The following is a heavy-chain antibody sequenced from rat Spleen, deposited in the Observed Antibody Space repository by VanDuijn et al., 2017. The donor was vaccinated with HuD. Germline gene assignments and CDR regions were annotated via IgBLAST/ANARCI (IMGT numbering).Heavy chain of an antibody. V-gene: IGHV5S13*01. Sequence: EVQLVESGGGLVQPGRSLKLSCAASGFTFNAYDMAWVRQAPTKGLEWVASISSGGLDTNYQDSVKGRFTISRENAKNTQYLQMDSLRSEDTATYYCARRGILRPIGGYFDYWGQGVMVTVSS. J-gene: IGHJ2*01. D-gene: IGHD1-6*01. CDR1: GFTFNAYD. CDR2: ISSGGLDT. CDR3: ARRGILRPIGGYFDY.